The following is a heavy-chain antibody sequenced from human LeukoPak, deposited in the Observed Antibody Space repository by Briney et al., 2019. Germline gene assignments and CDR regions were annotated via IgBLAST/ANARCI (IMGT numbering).Heavy chain of an antibody. J-gene: IGHJ4*02. D-gene: IGHD6-19*01. Sequence: SETLSLTCTVSGGSISSYYWTWIRQPPGKGLEWIGSIYHSGSTYYNPSLKSRVTISVDTSKNQFSLKLSSVTAADTAVYHCARVESSGYLYWGQGTLVTVSS. CDR3: ARVESSGYLY. CDR2: IYHSGST. CDR1: GGSISSYY. V-gene: IGHV4-38-2*02.